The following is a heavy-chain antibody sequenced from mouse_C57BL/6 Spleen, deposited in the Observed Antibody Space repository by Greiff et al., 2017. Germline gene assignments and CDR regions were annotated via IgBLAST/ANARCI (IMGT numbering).Heavy chain of an antibody. Sequence: VQLQQSGAELARPGASVKMSCKASGYTFTSYTMHWVKPRPGQGLEWIGYINPSSGYTKYNQKFKDKATLTADKSSSTAYMQLSSLTSEDSAVYYCARWVYYDYDGFDYGGQGTTLTVSS. V-gene: IGHV1-4*01. CDR2: INPSSGYT. J-gene: IGHJ2*01. D-gene: IGHD2-4*01. CDR3: ARWVYYDYDGFDY. CDR1: GYTFTSYT.